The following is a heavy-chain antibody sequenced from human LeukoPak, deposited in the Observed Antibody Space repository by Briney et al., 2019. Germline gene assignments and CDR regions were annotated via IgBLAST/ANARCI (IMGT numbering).Heavy chain of an antibody. CDR2: ISYDGSNK. CDR3: AKGLLWFGEMDAFDI. Sequence: GGSLRLSCVASGFTFSSYSMHWVRQAPGKGLEWVAVISYDGSNKYYADSVKGRFTISRDNSKNTLYLQMNSLRAEDTAVYYCAKGLLWFGEMDAFDIWGQGTMVTVSS. D-gene: IGHD3-10*01. J-gene: IGHJ3*02. CDR1: GFTFSSYS. V-gene: IGHV3-30*18.